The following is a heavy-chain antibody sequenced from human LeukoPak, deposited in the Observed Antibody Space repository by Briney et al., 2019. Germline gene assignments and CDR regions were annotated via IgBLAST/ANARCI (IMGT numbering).Heavy chain of an antibody. CDR1: GFTFSSYS. CDR2: ISSSSYI. J-gene: IGHJ4*02. D-gene: IGHD6-13*01. V-gene: IGHV3-21*01. Sequence: PGGSLRLSCAASGFTFSSYSMNWVRQAPGKGLEWVSSISSSSYIYYADSVKGRFTISRDNAKNSLYLQMNSLRAEDTAVYYGARAELKYSSSWYYFDYWGQGTLVTVSS. CDR3: ARAELKYSSSWYYFDY.